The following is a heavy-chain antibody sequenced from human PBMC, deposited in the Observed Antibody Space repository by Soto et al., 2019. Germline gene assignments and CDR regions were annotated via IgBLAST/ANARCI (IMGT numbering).Heavy chain of an antibody. V-gene: IGHV5-10-1*01. J-gene: IGHJ6*02. CDR1: GYSFTSYW. D-gene: IGHD3-10*01. CDR3: ARQYGSGSYRLYYYGMDV. Sequence: PRESLKISCKGSGYSFTSYWISWVRQMPGKGLEWMGRIDPSDSYTNYSPSFQGHVTISADKSISTAYLQWSSLKASDTAMYYCARQYGSGSYRLYYYGMDVWGQGTTVTVSS. CDR2: IDPSDSYT.